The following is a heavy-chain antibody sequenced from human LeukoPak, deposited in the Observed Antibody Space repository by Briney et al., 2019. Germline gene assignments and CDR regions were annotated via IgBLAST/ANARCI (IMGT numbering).Heavy chain of an antibody. J-gene: IGHJ4*02. CDR3: LRDLGPFDY. CDR2: INQDGSEK. V-gene: IGHV3-7*01. CDR1: GFTLSTYL. Sequence: PGGSLRLSCAASGFTLSTYLMSWVRQAPGKGLEWVAKINQDGSEKYYVDSVKGRFTISRDNAKNSLYLQMNSLRAEDTAVYYCLRDLGPFDYWGQGTLVTVSS.